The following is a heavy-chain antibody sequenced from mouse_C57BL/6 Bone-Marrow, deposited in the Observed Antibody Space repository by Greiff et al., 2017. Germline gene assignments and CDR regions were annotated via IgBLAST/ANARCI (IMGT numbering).Heavy chain of an antibody. Sequence: QVQLQQPGAELVRPGSSVKLSCKASGYTFTSYWMDWVKQRPGQGPEWIGNIYPSDSETHYNQKFKDKATLTVDKSSSTAYMQLSSLTSEDSAVYYCARGGSSFVDYWGQGTTLTVSS. D-gene: IGHD1-1*01. CDR1: GYTFTSYW. J-gene: IGHJ2*01. V-gene: IGHV1-61*01. CDR3: ARGGSSFVDY. CDR2: IYPSDSET.